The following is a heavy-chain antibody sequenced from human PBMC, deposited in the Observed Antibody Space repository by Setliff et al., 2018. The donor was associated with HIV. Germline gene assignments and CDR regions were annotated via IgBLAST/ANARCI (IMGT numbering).Heavy chain of an antibody. J-gene: IGHJ4*02. CDR2: MYYGGST. V-gene: IGHV4-39*07. CDR3: ARGLYYDSKSLDY. Sequence: SETLSLTCTVSGGSISSSSYYWGWIRQSPGKGLEWIGSMYYGGSTFYNPSLKSRVTISEDTSRNQVSLKLSSMTAADTAIYYCARGLYYDSKSLDYWGQGTLVTVSS. D-gene: IGHD3-22*01. CDR1: GGSISSSSYY.